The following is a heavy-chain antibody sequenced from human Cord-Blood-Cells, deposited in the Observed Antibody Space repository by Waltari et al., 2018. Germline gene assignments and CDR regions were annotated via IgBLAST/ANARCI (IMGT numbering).Heavy chain of an antibody. V-gene: IGHV4-39*01. CDR2: IYYSRST. CDR3: ARQQVVRGIH. D-gene: IGHD3-10*01. CDR1: GCSISSRSYY. J-gene: IGHJ4*02. Sequence: QLQLQESGSGLVKPSETLYLTCSDAGCSISSRSYYWGWIRQPTVKWLELIGSIYYSRSTYYNPSLKTRVTISVATSKNQFSLKLSSVTAADTAVYYCARQQVVRGIHWGQGTLVTVSS.